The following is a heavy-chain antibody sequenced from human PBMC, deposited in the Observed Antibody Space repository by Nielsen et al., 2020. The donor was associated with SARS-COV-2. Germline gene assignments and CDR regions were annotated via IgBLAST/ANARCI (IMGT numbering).Heavy chain of an antibody. D-gene: IGHD6-13*01. Sequence: GGFLRLSCAASGFTFDFYAMSWVRQAPGKGLEWVSAISGSGGSTYYADSVKGRFTISRDNSKNTLYLQMNSLRAEDTAVYYCAKDLYSSSWYGYYGMDVWGQGTTVTVSS. J-gene: IGHJ6*02. CDR3: AKDLYSSSWYGYYGMDV. CDR1: GFTFDFYA. V-gene: IGHV3-23*01. CDR2: ISGSGGST.